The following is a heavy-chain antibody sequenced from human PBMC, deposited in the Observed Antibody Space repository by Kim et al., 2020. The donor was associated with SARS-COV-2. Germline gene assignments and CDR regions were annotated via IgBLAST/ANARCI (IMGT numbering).Heavy chain of an antibody. Sequence: GGSLRLSCAASGFTFSSYGMHWVRQAPGKGLEWVAVISYDGSNKYYADSVKGRFTISRDNSKNTLYLQMNSLRAEDTAVYYCAKVSYYDSSGSPLDYWGQGTLVTVSS. J-gene: IGHJ4*02. D-gene: IGHD3-22*01. CDR2: ISYDGSNK. V-gene: IGHV3-30*18. CDR3: AKVSYYDSSGSPLDY. CDR1: GFTFSSYG.